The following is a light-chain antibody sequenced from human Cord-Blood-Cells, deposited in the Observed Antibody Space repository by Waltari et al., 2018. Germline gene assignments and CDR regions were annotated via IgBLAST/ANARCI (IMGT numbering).Light chain of an antibody. CDR3: CSYAGSYTWV. CDR2: DVS. V-gene: IGLV2-11*01. J-gene: IGLJ3*02. Sequence: QSALTQPRSVSGSPGPSVTLSCTGPRSDVGGYNYVSWSQQHPGKAPKLMIYDVSKRPSGVPDRFSGSKPGNTASLTISGLQAEDEADYYCCSYAGSYTWVFGGGTKLTVL. CDR1: RSDVGGYNY.